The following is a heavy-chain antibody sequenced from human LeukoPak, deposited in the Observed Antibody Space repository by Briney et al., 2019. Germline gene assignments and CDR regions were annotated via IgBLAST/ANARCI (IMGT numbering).Heavy chain of an antibody. CDR2: ISYDGSNK. J-gene: IGHJ4*02. CDR3: ARGKRVFVAVAGQYYFDY. V-gene: IGHV3-30-3*01. CDR1: GFTFSSYA. Sequence: PGRSLRLSCAASGFTFSSYAMHWVRQAPGKGLEWVAVISYDGSNKYYADSVKGRFTISRDNSKNTLYLQMNSLRAEDTAVYYCARGKRVFVAVAGQYYFDYWGQGTLVTVSS. D-gene: IGHD6-19*01.